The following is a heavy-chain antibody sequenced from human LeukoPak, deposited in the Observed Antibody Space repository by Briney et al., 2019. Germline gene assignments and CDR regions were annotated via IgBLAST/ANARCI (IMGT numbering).Heavy chain of an antibody. J-gene: IGHJ6*02. V-gene: IGHV3-66*01. CDR3: ARGYGPRDGMDV. CDR2: IYSGGST. Sequence: GGSLRLSCAASGFTVSSNYMSWVRQAPGKGLEWVSVIYSGGSTYYADSVKGRFTISRDNSKNTLYLQMNSLRVEDTAVYYCARGYGPRDGMDVWGQGTTVTVSS. D-gene: IGHD5-18*01. CDR1: GFTVSSNY.